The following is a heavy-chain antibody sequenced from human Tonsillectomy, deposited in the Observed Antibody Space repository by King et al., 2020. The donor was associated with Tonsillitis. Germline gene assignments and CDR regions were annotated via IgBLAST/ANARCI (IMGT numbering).Heavy chain of an antibody. J-gene: IGHJ4*02. CDR3: PRHSGAWITYFAY. D-gene: IGHD3-10*01. Sequence: QLQESGPGLVKPSETLSLTCTVSGGSISSTSYYWGWVRQPPGKGLEWIGTIYYSGITYYNPSLKSRVTISVDTSKNQFSLKLSSVTAADTAVYYCPRHSGAWITYFAYWGQGTLVAVSS. V-gene: IGHV4-39*01. CDR2: IYYSGIT. CDR1: GGSISSTSYY.